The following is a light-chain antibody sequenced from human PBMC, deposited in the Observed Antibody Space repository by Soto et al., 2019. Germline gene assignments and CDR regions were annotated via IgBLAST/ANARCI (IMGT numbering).Light chain of an antibody. CDR1: QSISIY. J-gene: IGKJ1*01. CDR2: AAS. V-gene: IGKV1-39*01. CDR3: QQSYSTPVT. Sequence: DIQMTQSPSSLSASVGDRFTITFLASQSISIYLNWYQQKPGKAPKLLIYAASSLQSGVPSRFSGSGSGTDFTLTISSLQPEDFATYYCQQSYSTPVTFGQGTKVDIK.